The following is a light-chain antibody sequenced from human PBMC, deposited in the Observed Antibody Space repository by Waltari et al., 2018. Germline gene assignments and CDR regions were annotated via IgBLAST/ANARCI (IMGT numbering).Light chain of an antibody. CDR3: AAWDDSLSGLV. Sequence: QSVLTQPPSASGTPGQRVTISCSGSSSNIGSNYVYWYQQLPGTAPKLLIYKNNQRPSGVPDRVSGSTSGTSASLAISGLRSEDEADYYCAAWDDSLSGLVFGGGTKLTVL. J-gene: IGLJ2*01. V-gene: IGLV1-47*01. CDR2: KNN. CDR1: SSNIGSNY.